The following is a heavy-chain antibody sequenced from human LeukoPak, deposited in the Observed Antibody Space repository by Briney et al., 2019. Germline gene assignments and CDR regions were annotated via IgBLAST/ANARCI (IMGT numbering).Heavy chain of an antibody. J-gene: IGHJ6*03. CDR3: AKVMPPGRIRFYSYYMDV. D-gene: IGHD2-15*01. V-gene: IGHV3-23*01. Sequence: GGSLRLSCAASGFTFSSYALTWVRQAPGKGLEWVSTISGGGGGTYYADSVKGRFTISRDKSKNTLSLQMNGLRVEDTAVYYCAKVMPPGRIRFYSYYMDVWGKGTTVTVS. CDR1: GFTFSSYA. CDR2: ISGGGGGT.